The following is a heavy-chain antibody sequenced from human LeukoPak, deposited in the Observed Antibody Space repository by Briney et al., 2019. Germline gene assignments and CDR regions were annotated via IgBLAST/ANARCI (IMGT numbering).Heavy chain of an antibody. V-gene: IGHV4-59*08. CDR2: VYYTGST. CDR1: GGSVSNYY. J-gene: IGHJ4*02. Sequence: SETLSLTCSVSGGSVSNYYWSWIRQPPGKGLEWIGYVYYTGSTNYNPSLKSRVTMFEDKSKNQFSLRLYSVTVADTAVYYCARHRAYSSSSYFDYWGQGSLVTVSS. CDR3: ARHRAYSSSSYFDY. D-gene: IGHD6-6*01.